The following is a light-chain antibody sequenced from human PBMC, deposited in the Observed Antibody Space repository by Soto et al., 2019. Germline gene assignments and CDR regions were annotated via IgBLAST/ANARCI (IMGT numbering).Light chain of an antibody. CDR3: SSYISSSTLYV. J-gene: IGLJ1*01. Sequence: QSALTQPASVSGSPGQXXTISCTGTSSDVGGYNYVSWYQHHPGKAPKLIIYDVSYRPSGVSNRFSGSKSGNTASLTISGLQAEDEADYYCSSYISSSTLYVFGTGTKVTVL. CDR1: SSDVGGYNY. CDR2: DVS. V-gene: IGLV2-14*03.